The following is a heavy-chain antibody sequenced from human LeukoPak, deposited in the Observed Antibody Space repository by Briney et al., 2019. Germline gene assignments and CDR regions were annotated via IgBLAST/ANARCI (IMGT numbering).Heavy chain of an antibody. D-gene: IGHD3-3*01. V-gene: IGHV1-18*01. CDR1: GYTLTSYG. CDR3: ASGSTLEWFHFDI. CDR2: ISAYNGNT. J-gene: IGHJ3*02. Sequence: EASVKVSCKASGYTLTSYGISWVRQAPGQGLEWMGWISAYNGNTNYAQKLQGRVTMTTDTSTSTAYMELRSLRSDDTAVYYCASGSTLEWFHFDIWGQGTMVTVSS.